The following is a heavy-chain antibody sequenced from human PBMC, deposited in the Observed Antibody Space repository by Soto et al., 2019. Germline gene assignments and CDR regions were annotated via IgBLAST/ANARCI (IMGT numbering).Heavy chain of an antibody. J-gene: IGHJ1*01. Sequence: QVQLQESGPGLVKPSETLSLTCSVSGDSVSRADSYWGWIRQPPGKGLEWIGYIFSSVSTEYNPPLRGRVIISVDTSKHQVSLKLRTVTAADTAVYFCARGVDNNQLGWWGQGPLVTVSA. D-gene: IGHD3-3*01. CDR3: ARGVDNNQLGW. CDR1: GDSVSRADSY. CDR2: IFSSVST. V-gene: IGHV4-61*08.